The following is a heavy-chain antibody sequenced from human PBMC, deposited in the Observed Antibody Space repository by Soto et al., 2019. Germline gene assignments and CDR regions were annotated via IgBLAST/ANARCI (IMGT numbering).Heavy chain of an antibody. Sequence: SKTLSLTCTVSGGSISSYYWSWIRQPPGKGLEWIGYIYYSGSTNYNPSLKSRVTISVDTSKNQFSLKLSSVTAADTALYYCARRSYDSLSPSKGNWFDPWGQGTLVTVSS. J-gene: IGHJ5*02. CDR3: ARRSYDSLSPSKGNWFDP. D-gene: IGHD3-3*01. V-gene: IGHV4-59*08. CDR1: GGSISSYY. CDR2: IYYSGST.